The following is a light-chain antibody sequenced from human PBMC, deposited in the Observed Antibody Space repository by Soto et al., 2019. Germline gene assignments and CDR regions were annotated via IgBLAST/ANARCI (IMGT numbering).Light chain of an antibody. CDR3: SSYKSSATL. Sequence: QSVLTQPASVSGSPGQSITVSCTGVISDLGGYKPVSWYRQRPGKAPQLILYEINKRPSGVSDRFSGSVSGNTASLTISGLQAEDEDDYYCSSYKSSATLFGGGTKVTVL. CDR1: ISDLGGYKP. V-gene: IGLV2-14*01. J-gene: IGLJ3*02. CDR2: EIN.